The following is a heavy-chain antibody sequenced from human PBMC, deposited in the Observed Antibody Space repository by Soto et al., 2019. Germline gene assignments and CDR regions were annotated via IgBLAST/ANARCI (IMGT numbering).Heavy chain of an antibody. D-gene: IGHD2-15*01. CDR2: IIPMFGIT. Sequence: QVQLVQSGAEVKRPGSSVKVSCNVSGGTLSSYGFNWVRQAPGQGLEWMGGIIPMFGITNHTQKFQDRITISADASRHPADMELRSRGADVRAIYYCASDRGYGLVNWGQGPLLTVSS. CDR1: GGTLSSYG. CDR3: ASDRGYGLVN. J-gene: IGHJ4*02. V-gene: IGHV1-69*12.